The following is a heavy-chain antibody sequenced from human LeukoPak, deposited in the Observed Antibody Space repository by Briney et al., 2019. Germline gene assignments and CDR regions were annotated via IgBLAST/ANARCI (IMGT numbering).Heavy chain of an antibody. V-gene: IGHV4-4*09. J-gene: IGHJ5*02. Sequence: SETLSLTCTVSGGSISSYYWSWIRQPPGKGLEWIGYIYTSGSTNYNPSLKSRVTISVDTSKNQFSLKRSSVTAADTAVYYCARDYSNWFDPWGQGTLVTVSS. D-gene: IGHD4-11*01. CDR2: IYTSGST. CDR3: ARDYSNWFDP. CDR1: GGSISSYY.